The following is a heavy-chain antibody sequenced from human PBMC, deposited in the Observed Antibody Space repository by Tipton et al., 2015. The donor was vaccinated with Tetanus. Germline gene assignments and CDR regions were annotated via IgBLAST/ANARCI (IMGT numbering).Heavy chain of an antibody. D-gene: IGHD5-18*01. V-gene: IGHV4-39*02. J-gene: IGHJ4*02. CDR1: GDSISSGPDF. CDR2: ILHTGST. CDR3: ARDVWKYTYGYGYFDL. Sequence: TLSLTCNVSGDSISSGPDFWGWIRQPPGKKPEWIGSILHTGSTSYNPSLKSRFTISVDASKNQFSLTMRSVTAADTAVYYCARDVWKYTYGYGYFDLWGQGALVIVSS.